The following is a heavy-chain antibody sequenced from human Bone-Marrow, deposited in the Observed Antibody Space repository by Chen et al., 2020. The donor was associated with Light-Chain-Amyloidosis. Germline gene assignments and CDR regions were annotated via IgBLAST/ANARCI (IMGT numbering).Heavy chain of an antibody. CDR1: GFTLNTYW. D-gene: IGHD3-10*01. CDR2: MLTDVTKT. Sequence: EVQLVESGGALVQPGGSLRLSCAASGFTLNTYWMHWVRQPPGGGLVWVARMLTDVTKTVYADSVKGRFTVSRDDAKNTLYLEMNSLRVEDTGLYFCARDRGRFSYNRGGLDSWGQGTLVTVSS. J-gene: IGHJ4*02. V-gene: IGHV3-74*01. CDR3: ARDRGRFSYNRGGLDS.